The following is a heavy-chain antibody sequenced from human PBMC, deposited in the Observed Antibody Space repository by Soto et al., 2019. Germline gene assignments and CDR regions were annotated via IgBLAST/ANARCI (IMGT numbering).Heavy chain of an antibody. CDR2: IWYDGSNK. CDR1: GFTFSSYG. D-gene: IGHD2-15*01. Sequence: SLRLSCAASGFTFSSYGMHWVRQAPGKGLEWVAVIWYDGSNKYYADSVKGRFTISRDNSKNTLYLQMNSLRAEDTAVYYCARDQKTRYCSGGSCSGHFDYWGQG. V-gene: IGHV3-33*01. J-gene: IGHJ4*02. CDR3: ARDQKTRYCSGGSCSGHFDY.